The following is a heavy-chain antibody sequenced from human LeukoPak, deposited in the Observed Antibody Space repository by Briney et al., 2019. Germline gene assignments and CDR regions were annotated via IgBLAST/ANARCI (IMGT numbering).Heavy chain of an antibody. J-gene: IGHJ6*02. Sequence: GGSLRLSCAASGFTFANYAMSWVRQAPGKGLEWVSVIYSGGSTYYADSVKGRFTISRDNSKNTLYLQMNSLRAEDTAVYYCARQYSSGFKGYGMDVWGQGTTVTVSS. CDR3: ARQYSSGFKGYGMDV. CDR2: IYSGGST. V-gene: IGHV3-66*04. D-gene: IGHD6-19*01. CDR1: GFTFANYA.